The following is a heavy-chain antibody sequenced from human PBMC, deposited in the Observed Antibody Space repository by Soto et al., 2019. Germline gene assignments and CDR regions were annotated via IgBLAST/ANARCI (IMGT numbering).Heavy chain of an antibody. CDR1: GFTFSSYA. J-gene: IGHJ6*02. D-gene: IGHD2-21*01. Sequence: EVQLVESGGGLVQPGGSLRLSCAASGFTFSSYAMHWVRQAPGTGLEYVSAITSNGGNTDYASSVKGRFTISRDNSKNTLYLQMGSLRAEDMAVYYCARRIPFGYGMDVWGQGTTVTVSS. V-gene: IGHV3-64*01. CDR3: ARRIPFGYGMDV. CDR2: ITSNGGNT.